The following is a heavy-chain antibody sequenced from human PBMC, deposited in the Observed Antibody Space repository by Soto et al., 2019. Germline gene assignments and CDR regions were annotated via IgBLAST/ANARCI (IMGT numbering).Heavy chain of an antibody. CDR2: ISNTAITD. CDR3: AGDLHQILVHKDYYYYLDV. Sequence: QVQLVESGGDLVKPGGSLRLSCVASGFSFSDYSMTWMRQAPGGGLDFVACISNTAITDYYEDSVTGRVTISRDNARKSVYLQMDVLRAEDGAEYYCAGDLHQILVHKDYYYYLDVWGPGTPVTVSS. CDR1: GFSFSDYS. V-gene: IGHV3-11*01. J-gene: IGHJ6*03. D-gene: IGHD2-2*01.